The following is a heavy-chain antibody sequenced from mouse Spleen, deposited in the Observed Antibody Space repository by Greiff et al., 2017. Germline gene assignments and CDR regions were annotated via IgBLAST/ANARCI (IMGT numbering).Heavy chain of an antibody. V-gene: IGHV3-6*01. CDR3: AREGYEAWFAY. Sequence: EVQLQESGPGLVKPSQSLSLTCSVTGYSITSGYYWYWIRQSPGNKLEWMGYISYDGSNNYNPSLKNRISITRDTSKNQFFLKLNSVTTEDTATYYCAREGYEAWFAYWGQGTLVTVSA. J-gene: IGHJ3*01. CDR1: GYSITSGYY. CDR2: ISYDGSN. D-gene: IGHD2-14*01.